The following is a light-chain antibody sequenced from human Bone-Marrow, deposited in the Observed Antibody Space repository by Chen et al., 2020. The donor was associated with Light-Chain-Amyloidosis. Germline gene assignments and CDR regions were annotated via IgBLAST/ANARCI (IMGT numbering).Light chain of an antibody. CDR2: DAS. CDR1: QSVSSY. V-gene: IGKV3-11*01. Sequence: IVLTQSPATLSLSPGERATLSCRANQSVSSYLAWYQQKPGQAPRLLIYDASHRATGTPARVGGSGSGTDFTLTISSLEPEDSAVYYCHQRSDWLLSFGPGTKLDVK. CDR3: HQRSDWLLS. J-gene: IGKJ3*01.